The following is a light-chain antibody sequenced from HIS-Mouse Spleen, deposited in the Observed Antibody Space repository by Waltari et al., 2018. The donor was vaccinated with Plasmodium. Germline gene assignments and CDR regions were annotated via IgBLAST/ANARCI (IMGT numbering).Light chain of an antibody. Sequence: EIVLTQSPATLSLSPGERATLSCRASQSVSSYLAWYQPKPGQAPRLRIYDASDRATGIPAKFRGSGSGTDFTLTISSLEPEDFAVYDCQQRSNWPRVLTFGGGTKVEIK. V-gene: IGKV3-11*01. CDR3: QQRSNWPRVLT. CDR2: DAS. J-gene: IGKJ4*01. CDR1: QSVSSY.